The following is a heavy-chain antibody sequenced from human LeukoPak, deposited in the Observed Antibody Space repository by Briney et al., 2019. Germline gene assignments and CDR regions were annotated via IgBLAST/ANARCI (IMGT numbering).Heavy chain of an antibody. Sequence: GVLRLSCAASGFTVSSNYAMSWVRQAPGKGLEWVSGINDNGSTRFYAASVKGRFTSSRDNPKNTLYLQMNGLRVEDTAVYYCAKDMQTWPRFPDYWGQGTLVTVSS. J-gene: IGHJ4*02. CDR3: AKDMQTWPRFPDY. CDR1: GFTVSSNYA. CDR2: INDNGSTR. D-gene: IGHD5-12*01. V-gene: IGHV3-23*01.